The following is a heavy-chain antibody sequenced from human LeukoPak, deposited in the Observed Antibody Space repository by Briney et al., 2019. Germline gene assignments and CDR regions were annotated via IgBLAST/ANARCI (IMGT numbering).Heavy chain of an antibody. CDR3: ARDESDFYYYYYMDV. D-gene: IGHD3-3*01. J-gene: IGHJ6*03. CDR2: IKQDGSEK. CDR1: GFTFSSYW. Sequence: PGRSLRLSCAASGFTFSSYWMSWVRQAPGKGLEWVANIKQDGSEKYYVDSVKGRFTISRDNAKNSLYLQMNSLRAEDTAVYYCARDESDFYYYYYMDVWGKGTTVTISS. V-gene: IGHV3-7*01.